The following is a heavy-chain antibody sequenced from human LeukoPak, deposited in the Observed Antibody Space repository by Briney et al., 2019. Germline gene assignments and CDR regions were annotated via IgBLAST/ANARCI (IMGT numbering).Heavy chain of an antibody. CDR1: GFTFSSYA. CDR2: ISSSSSTI. J-gene: IGHJ4*02. V-gene: IGHV3-48*01. D-gene: IGHD3-16*02. CDR3: ARDKNTYDYVWGSYRYTLFDY. Sequence: GGSLRLSCAASGFTFSSYAMHWVRQAPGKGLEWVSYISSSSSTIYYADSVKGRFTISRDNAKNSLYLQMNSLRAEDTAVYYCARDKNTYDYVWGSYRYTLFDYWGQGTLVTVSS.